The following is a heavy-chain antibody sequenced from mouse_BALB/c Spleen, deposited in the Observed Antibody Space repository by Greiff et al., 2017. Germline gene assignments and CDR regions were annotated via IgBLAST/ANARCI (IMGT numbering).Heavy chain of an antibody. V-gene: IGHV1-55*01. CDR3: ARSGTGTGFDY. J-gene: IGHJ2*01. CDR1: GYNFTSYW. Sequence: VQLQQPGAELVKPGTSVKLSCKASGYNFTSYWINWVKLRPGQGLEWIGDIYPGSGSTNYNEKFKSKATLTVDTSSSTAYMQLSSLASEDSALYYCARSGTGTGFDYWGQGTTLTVSS. CDR2: IYPGSGST. D-gene: IGHD4-1*01.